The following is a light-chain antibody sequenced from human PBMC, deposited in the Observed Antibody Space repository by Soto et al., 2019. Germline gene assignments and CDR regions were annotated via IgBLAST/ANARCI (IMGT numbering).Light chain of an antibody. CDR1: QSISSY. Sequence: DIQMTQSPSSLSASVGDRVTITCRASQSISSYLNWYQQKPEKAPQLLIYAASSLQSGVPSRFSGSGSGTDFTLSISSLQPDDFATYYCQQSYSTPPFTFGPGTKVDIK. CDR3: QQSYSTPPFT. CDR2: AAS. V-gene: IGKV1-39*01. J-gene: IGKJ3*01.